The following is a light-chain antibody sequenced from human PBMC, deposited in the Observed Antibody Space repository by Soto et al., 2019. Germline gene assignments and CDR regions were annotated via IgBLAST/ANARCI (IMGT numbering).Light chain of an antibody. V-gene: IGKV3-20*01. J-gene: IGKJ5*01. Sequence: ENVLTQSPGTLSLSPGERATLSCRASQTVSSYLTWYQQRPGQAPRLLIYDASKRATGIPDRFSGSGSGTDFTLTIRRLEPEDFALYYCQQYGTSPITFGQGTRLEIK. CDR3: QQYGTSPIT. CDR1: QTVSSY. CDR2: DAS.